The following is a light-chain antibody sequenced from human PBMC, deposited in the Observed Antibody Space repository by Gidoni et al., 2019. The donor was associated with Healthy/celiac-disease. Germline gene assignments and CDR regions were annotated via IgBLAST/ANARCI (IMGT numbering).Light chain of an antibody. CDR1: KLGDKY. Sequence: SYELTQPPSVSVSPGQTASITCYGDKLGDKYACWYQQKPGQSPVLVIYQDIKRPSGIPERFSGSNSGNTATLTISGTQAMDEADYYCQAWDSSTAVFGTGTKFTVL. CDR3: QAWDSSTAV. J-gene: IGLJ1*01. CDR2: QDI. V-gene: IGLV3-1*01.